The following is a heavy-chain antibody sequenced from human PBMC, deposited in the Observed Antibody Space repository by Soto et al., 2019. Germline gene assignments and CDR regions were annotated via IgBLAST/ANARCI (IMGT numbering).Heavy chain of an antibody. J-gene: IGHJ4*02. Sequence: QVQLVQSGAEVKKPGSSVKVSCKASGGTFSSYTIRWVRQAPRQVREWMGRIIPILSIANYAQKFQGRITIAADKSTRTASKELRSLRSEDTAAYYCAGDRSGYDPSGHFDYWGQGTLVTVSS. V-gene: IGHV1-69*02. CDR2: IIPILSIA. D-gene: IGHD5-12*01. CDR3: AGDRSGYDPSGHFDY. CDR1: GGTFSSYT.